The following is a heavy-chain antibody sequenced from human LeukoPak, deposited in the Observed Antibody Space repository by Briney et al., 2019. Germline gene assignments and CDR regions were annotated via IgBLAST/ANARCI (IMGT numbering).Heavy chain of an antibody. V-gene: IGHV4-39*01. D-gene: IGHD2-2*01. J-gene: IGHJ3*02. CDR3: ARQKLGYCSSTSCPTAFDI. Sequence: SETLSLTCTVSGGSISSSSYYWGWIRQPPGKGLEWIGSIYYSGSTYYNPSLKSRVTVSVDTSKNQFSLKLSSVTAADTAVYYCARQKLGYCSSTSCPTAFDIWGQGTMVTVSS. CDR1: GGSISSSSYY. CDR2: IYYSGST.